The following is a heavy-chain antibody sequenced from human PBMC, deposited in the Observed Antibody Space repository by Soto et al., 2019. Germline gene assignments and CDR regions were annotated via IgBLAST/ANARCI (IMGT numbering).Heavy chain of an antibody. CDR2: ISYDGTHR. D-gene: IGHD6-19*01. J-gene: IGHJ5*01. CDR1: GFSFSVSP. CDR3: ARDPKFSGCQGWACNLFYS. V-gene: IGHV3-30-3*01. Sequence: ERSLRLSCAASGFSFSVSPMHWVRQAPGKGPEWVGLISYDGTHRFYADSVKGQFTISRDNSKITLYLQVDSLRPEDADVYYCARDPKFSGCQGWACNLFYSWGHGTLVTVYS.